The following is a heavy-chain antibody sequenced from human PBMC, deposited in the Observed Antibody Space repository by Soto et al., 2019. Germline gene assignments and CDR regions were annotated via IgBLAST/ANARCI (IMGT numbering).Heavy chain of an antibody. CDR3: AREDLYCSSTSCYAWFDP. J-gene: IGHJ5*02. CDR1: GGSISSYY. V-gene: IGHV4-59*01. D-gene: IGHD2-2*01. Sequence: PSETLSLTCTVSGGSISSYYWSWIRQPPGKGLEWIGYIYYSGSTNYNPSLKSRVTISVDTSKNQFSLKLSSVTAADTAVYYCAREDLYCSSTSCYAWFDPWGQGTLVTVS. CDR2: IYYSGST.